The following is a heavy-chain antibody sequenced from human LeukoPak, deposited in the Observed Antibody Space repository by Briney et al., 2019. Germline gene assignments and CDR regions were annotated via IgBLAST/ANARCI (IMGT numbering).Heavy chain of an antibody. CDR1: GGSISSDY. J-gene: IGHJ4*02. CDR2: VYTSGST. CDR3: GRSVVLTPRFVG. D-gene: IGHD4/OR15-4a*01. V-gene: IGHV4-4*09. Sequence: SETLSLTCNVSGGSISSDYWNWIRQPPGKGLEWIGYVYTSGSTNYNPSLKSRVTISEDTSKNQFSLKLSSVTAADTAVYYCGRSVVLTPRFVGWGQGTPVNVSS.